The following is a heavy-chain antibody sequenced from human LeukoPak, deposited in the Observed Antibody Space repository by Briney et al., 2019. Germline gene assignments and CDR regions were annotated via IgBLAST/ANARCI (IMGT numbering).Heavy chain of an antibody. CDR1: GFTFSNYA. J-gene: IGHJ4*02. V-gene: IGHV3-66*01. CDR2: IYSGGST. CDR3: ARISSGAD. Sequence: GGSLRLSCTASGFTFSNYAMSWVRQAPGKGLEWVSLIYSGGSTYYADSVKGRFTISRDNSKNTLYLQMNSLRAEDTAVYYCARISSGADWGQGTLVTVSS. D-gene: IGHD6-19*01.